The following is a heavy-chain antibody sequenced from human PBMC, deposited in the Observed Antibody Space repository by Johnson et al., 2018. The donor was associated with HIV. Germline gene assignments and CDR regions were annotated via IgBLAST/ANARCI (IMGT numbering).Heavy chain of an antibody. J-gene: IGHJ3*02. CDR3: AKDLEEGQQWLIGAFDI. D-gene: IGHD6-19*01. Sequence: QVQLVESGGGVVQPGRSLRLSCAASGFTFSSYGMHWVRQAPGKGLEWVAVVWSDGINKYYADSVRGRFTISRDNSKNTLYLQMNSLRAEDTAVYYCAKDLEEGQQWLIGAFDIWGQGTMVTVSS. CDR1: GFTFSSYG. CDR2: VWSDGINK. V-gene: IGHV3-33*06.